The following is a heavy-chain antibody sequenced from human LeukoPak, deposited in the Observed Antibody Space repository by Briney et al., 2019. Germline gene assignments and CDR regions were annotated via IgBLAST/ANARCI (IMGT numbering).Heavy chain of an antibody. CDR3: ARVVATGGTDY. CDR1: GGSFSGYY. V-gene: IGHV4-34*01. Sequence: PSETLSLTCAVYGGSFSGYYWSWIRQPPGKGLEWIGEINHSGSTNYNPSLKSRVTISVDTSKNQFSLKLSSVTAADTAVYYCARVVATGGTDYWGQGTLVTVSS. J-gene: IGHJ4*02. CDR2: INHSGST. D-gene: IGHD5-12*01.